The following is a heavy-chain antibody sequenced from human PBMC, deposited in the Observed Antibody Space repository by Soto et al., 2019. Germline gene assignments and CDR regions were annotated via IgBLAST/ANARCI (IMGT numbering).Heavy chain of an antibody. CDR1: GVSIRSISHY. CDR3: ARHPLQTEFDL. J-gene: IGHJ4*02. Sequence: AWETLSVTSSVSGVSIRSISHYCPWARQAPGQGLEWLGSAYQIGNTFYNPSLRNRGRVSVDTSKNPIALRVKSVTAADTGVYFCARHPLQTEFDLSGQGTPVTVS. D-gene: IGHD1-1*01. CDR2: AYQIGNT. V-gene: IGHV4-39*01.